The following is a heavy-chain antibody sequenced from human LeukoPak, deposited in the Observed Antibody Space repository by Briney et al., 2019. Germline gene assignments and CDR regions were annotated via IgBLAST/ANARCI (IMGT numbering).Heavy chain of an antibody. CDR1: GFTFSSYW. CDR2: IKQDGSEK. CDR3: ARGLYYYYDSSGYPAGY. D-gene: IGHD3-22*01. Sequence: GGSLRLSCAASGFTFSSYWMSWVRQAPGKGLEWVANIKQDGSEKYYVDSVKGRFTISRDNAKNSLYLQMNSLRAEDTAVYYCARGLYYYYDSSGYPAGYWGQGTLVTVSS. J-gene: IGHJ4*02. V-gene: IGHV3-7*01.